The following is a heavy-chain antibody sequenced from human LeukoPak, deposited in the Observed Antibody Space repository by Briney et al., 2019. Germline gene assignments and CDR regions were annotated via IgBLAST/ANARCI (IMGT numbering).Heavy chain of an antibody. V-gene: IGHV1-18*01. D-gene: IGHD3-10*01. Sequence: ASVTVSCKASGYTFTSYGISWVRQAPGQGLEWMGWISAYNGNTNYAEKVQGRVTMTTDTSTSTAYMELRSLRSEDTAVYYCASDTHYYGSGSYFWGWGTLATVSS. J-gene: IGHJ4*02. CDR3: ASDTHYYGSGSYF. CDR2: ISAYNGNT. CDR1: GYTFTSYG.